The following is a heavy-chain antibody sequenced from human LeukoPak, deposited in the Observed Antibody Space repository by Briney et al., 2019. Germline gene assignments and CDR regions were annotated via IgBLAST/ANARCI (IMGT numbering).Heavy chain of an antibody. CDR2: IYSGGST. V-gene: IGHV3-66*01. CDR1: GFTVSSNY. CDR3: ARVEGEGDYSGSNFDY. Sequence: GGSLRLSCAASGFTVSSNYMSWVRQAPGKGLEWVSVIYSGGSTYYADSVKGRFTISRDNSKNTLYLQMNSLRAEDTAVYYCARVEGEGDYSGSNFDYWGQGTLVTVSS. D-gene: IGHD4-11*01. J-gene: IGHJ4*02.